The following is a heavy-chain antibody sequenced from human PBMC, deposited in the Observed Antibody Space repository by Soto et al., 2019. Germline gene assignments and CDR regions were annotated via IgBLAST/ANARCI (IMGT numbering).Heavy chain of an antibody. CDR3: ARGYSYGYFGY. CDR2: INHSGST. CDR1: GGSFSGYY. D-gene: IGHD5-18*01. Sequence: PSETLSLTCAVYGGSFSGYYWSWIRQPPGKGLEWIGEINHSGSTNYNPSLKSRVTISVDTSKNQFSLKLSSVTAADTAVYYCARGYSYGYFGYWGQGTLVTVSS. V-gene: IGHV4-34*01. J-gene: IGHJ4*02.